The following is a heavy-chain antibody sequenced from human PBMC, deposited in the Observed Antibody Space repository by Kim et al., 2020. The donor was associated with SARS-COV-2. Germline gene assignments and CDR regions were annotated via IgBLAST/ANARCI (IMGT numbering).Heavy chain of an antibody. CDR3: ASGQHIVVVTATLGAFDI. J-gene: IGHJ3*02. D-gene: IGHD2-21*02. CDR1: GFTFSSYA. V-gene: IGHV3-30*04. Sequence: GGSLRLSCAASGFTFSSYAMHWVRQAPGKGLEWVAVISYDGSNKYYADSVKGRFTISRDNSKNTLYLQMNSLRAEDTAVYYCASGQHIVVVTATLGAFDIWGQGTMVPVSS. CDR2: ISYDGSNK.